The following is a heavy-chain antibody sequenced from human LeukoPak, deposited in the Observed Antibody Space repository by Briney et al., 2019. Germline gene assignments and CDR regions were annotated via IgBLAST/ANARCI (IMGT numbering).Heavy chain of an antibody. CDR1: GFTFSSYA. J-gene: IGHJ4*02. D-gene: IGHD5-18*01. CDR3: VVYSYGWDY. CDR2: ISGSGGST. Sequence: GGSLRLSCAASGFTFSSYAMSWVRQAPGKGREWVSAISGSGGSTYYADSGKGRFTISRDNSKNTLYLQMNSLRAEDTAVYYCVVYSYGWDYWGQGTLVTVSS. V-gene: IGHV3-23*01.